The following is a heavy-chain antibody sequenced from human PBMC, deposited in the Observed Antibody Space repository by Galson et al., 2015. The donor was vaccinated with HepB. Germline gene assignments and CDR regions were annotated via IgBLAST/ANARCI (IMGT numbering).Heavy chain of an antibody. J-gene: IGHJ5*02. CDR1: GYIFTSYW. CDR3: ARRRGVAGTKKGAWFDP. V-gene: IGHV5-51*01. Sequence: QSGAEVKKPGESLKIPCKGSGYIFTSYWIDWVRQMLGKGLEWMGVISPGDSNTRYSPSFQGQVTISADKSIATAYLQWSSLRASDTAMYYCARRRGVAGTKKGAWFDPWGQGTLVTVSS. D-gene: IGHD1-14*01. CDR2: ISPGDSNT.